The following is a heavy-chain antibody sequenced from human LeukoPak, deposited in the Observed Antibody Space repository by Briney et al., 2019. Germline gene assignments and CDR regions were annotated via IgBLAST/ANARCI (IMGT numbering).Heavy chain of an antibody. Sequence: PGGSLSLSCAASGFTFTFSSYWMHWVRQAPGKGLVWVSRINSDGSSTSYPDPVKRRFTISRDNAKNTLYLEMNSLRAEDTAVYYCARETDAVDIWGQGTMVTVSS. J-gene: IGHJ3*02. CDR1: GFTFTFSSYW. CDR3: ARETDAVDI. V-gene: IGHV3-74*01. CDR2: INSDGSST.